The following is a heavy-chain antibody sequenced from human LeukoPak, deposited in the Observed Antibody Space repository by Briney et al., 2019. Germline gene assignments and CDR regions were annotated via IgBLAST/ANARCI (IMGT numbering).Heavy chain of an antibody. V-gene: IGHV1-46*01. CDR2: INPSGGST. Sequence: ASVKVSCKASGYXFTNYHMHWVRQAPGQGLEWVGIINPSGGSTTYAQKFQGRVTMTRDTSTSTVYMDLNSLRSEDTAVYYCARDSLRTATAAAGGNWFDPWGQGTLVTVSS. CDR1: GYXFTNYH. CDR3: ARDSLRTATAAAGGNWFDP. D-gene: IGHD6-25*01. J-gene: IGHJ5*02.